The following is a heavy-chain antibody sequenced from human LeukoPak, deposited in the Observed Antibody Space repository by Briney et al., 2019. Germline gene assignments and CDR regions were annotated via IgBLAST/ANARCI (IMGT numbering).Heavy chain of an antibody. V-gene: IGHV3-48*03. Sequence: GRSLRLSCAASGFTFSSYEMNWVRQAPGKGLEWVSYISSSGSTIYYADPVKGRFTISRDNAKNSLYLQMNSLRAEDTAVYYCARASRAVAGPHYFDYWGQGTLVTVSS. CDR2: ISSSGSTI. J-gene: IGHJ4*02. CDR3: ARASRAVAGPHYFDY. D-gene: IGHD6-19*01. CDR1: GFTFSSYE.